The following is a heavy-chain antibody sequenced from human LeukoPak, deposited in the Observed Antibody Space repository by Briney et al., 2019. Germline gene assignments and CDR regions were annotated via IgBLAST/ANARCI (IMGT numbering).Heavy chain of an antibody. V-gene: IGHV3-21*01. Sequence: GGSLRLSCTASGFTFSIYSMNWVRQAPGMGLEWVSSISSSSSYIKYVDSVKGRFTISRDNAKNSLYLQMNSLRAEDTAMYYRARDLNDAFDIWGQGTMVTVSS. J-gene: IGHJ3*02. D-gene: IGHD3-9*01. CDR2: ISSSSSYI. CDR3: ARDLNDAFDI. CDR1: GFTFSIYS.